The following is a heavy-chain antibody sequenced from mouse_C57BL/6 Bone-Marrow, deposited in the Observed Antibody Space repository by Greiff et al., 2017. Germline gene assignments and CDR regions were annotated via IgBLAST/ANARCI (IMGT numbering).Heavy chain of an antibody. V-gene: IGHV1-50*01. CDR1: GYTFTSYW. Sequence: QVQLKQSGAELVKPGASVKLSCKASGYTFTSYWMQWVKQRPGQGLEWIGEIDPSDSYTNYNQKFKGTATLTVDTSSSTAYMQLSSLTSEDSAVYYCARGYHPPDYWGQGTTLTVSS. D-gene: IGHD2-14*01. CDR3: ARGYHPPDY. CDR2: IDPSDSYT. J-gene: IGHJ2*01.